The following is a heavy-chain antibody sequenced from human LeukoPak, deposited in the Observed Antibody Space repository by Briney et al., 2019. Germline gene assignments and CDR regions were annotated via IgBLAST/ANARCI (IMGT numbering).Heavy chain of an antibody. CDR1: GFTFSGSA. CDR3: AREAPFDY. V-gene: IGHV3-30*04. J-gene: IGHJ4*02. CDR2: ISYDGSNK. Sequence: GGSLRLSCAASGFTFSGSAMHWVRQAPGKGLEWVAFISYDGSNKYYADSAKGRFTISRDNSKNTLYLQMNSLTTEDTAVYYCAREAPFDYWGQGTLVTVSS.